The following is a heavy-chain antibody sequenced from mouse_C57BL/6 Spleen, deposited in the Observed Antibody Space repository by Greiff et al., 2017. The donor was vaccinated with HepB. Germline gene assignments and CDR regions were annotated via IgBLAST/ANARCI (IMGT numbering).Heavy chain of an antibody. V-gene: IGHV1-4*01. CDR3: AREKDSSGPFAY. CDR2: INPSSGYT. J-gene: IGHJ3*01. D-gene: IGHD3-2*02. Sequence: LVESGAELARPGASVKMSCKASGYTFTSYTMHWVKQRPGQGLEWIGYINPSSGYTKYNQKFKDKATLTADKSSSTAYMQLSSLTSEDSAVYYCAREKDSSGPFAYWGQGTLVTVSA. CDR1: GYTFTSYT.